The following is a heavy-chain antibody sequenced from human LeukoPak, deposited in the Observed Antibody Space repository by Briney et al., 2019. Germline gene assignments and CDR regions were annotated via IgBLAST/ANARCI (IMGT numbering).Heavy chain of an antibody. J-gene: IGHJ3*02. Sequence: GGSLRLSCAASGFTFSSYSMNWVRQAPGKGLEWVSSISSGCTYMYYADSVKGRFTTSRDNAQNSVFLQMNSLRAEDTAVYYCGRVGGRSKAAKGDAFDIWGQGTMVVVSS. D-gene: IGHD6-6*01. CDR1: GFTFSSYS. V-gene: IGHV3-21*06. CDR2: ISSGCTYM. CDR3: GRVGGRSKAAKGDAFDI.